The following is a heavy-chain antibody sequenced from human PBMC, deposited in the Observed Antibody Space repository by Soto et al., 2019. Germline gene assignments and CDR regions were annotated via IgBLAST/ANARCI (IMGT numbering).Heavy chain of an antibody. V-gene: IGHV6-1*01. Sequence: SQTLSLTCAISGDSFSSNSAAWNWIRQSPSRGLEWLGRTYYRSKWYNDYAVSVKSRITINPDTSKNQFSLQLNSVTPEDTAVYYCARFGGDLRGPYSYYYGMDVWGQGTTVTVSS. CDR1: GDSFSSNSAA. D-gene: IGHD2-21*01. CDR3: ARFGGDLRGPYSYYYGMDV. CDR2: TYYRSKWYN. J-gene: IGHJ6*02.